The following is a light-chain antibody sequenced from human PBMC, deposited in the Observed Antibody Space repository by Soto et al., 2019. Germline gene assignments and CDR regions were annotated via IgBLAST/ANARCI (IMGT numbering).Light chain of an antibody. CDR1: SSDVGSYNL. J-gene: IGLJ2*01. Sequence: QSVLTQPASVSGSPGQSITISCTGTSSDVGSYNLVSWYQQHPGKAPKLMIYEGSKRPSGVPNRFSGSKSGNTASLTISGLQAEDEADYYCCSYAGSSTWGVFGGGTKLTVL. V-gene: IGLV2-23*01. CDR2: EGS. CDR3: CSYAGSSTWGV.